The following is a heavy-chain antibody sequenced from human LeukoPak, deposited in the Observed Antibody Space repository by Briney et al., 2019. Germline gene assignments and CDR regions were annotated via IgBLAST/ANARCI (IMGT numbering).Heavy chain of an antibody. CDR2: VKQDGSET. Sequence: GGSLRLSCAASGFTFSSNWMSWVRQAPRKGLEWVANVKQDGSETYYVDSVKGRFTISRDNSKNTLYLQMNSLRAEDAAVYYCAKDTRGDYGWDFDYWGQGTLVTVSS. J-gene: IGHJ4*02. D-gene: IGHD3-10*01. V-gene: IGHV3-7*01. CDR3: AKDTRGDYGWDFDY. CDR1: GFTFSSNW.